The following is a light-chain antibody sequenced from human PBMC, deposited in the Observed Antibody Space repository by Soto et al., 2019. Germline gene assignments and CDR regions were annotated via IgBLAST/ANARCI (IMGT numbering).Light chain of an antibody. CDR1: SSDVGGFNY. J-gene: IGLJ1*01. CDR3: SSHSKLTPYV. CDR2: DVT. V-gene: IGLV2-14*01. Sequence: QSVLTQPASVSGSPGQSITISCTGTSSDVGGFNYVSWYQQHPGKAPKLMIYDVTNRPSGVSNRFSGSKSDNTASLTISGLQAEDEADYFCSSHSKLTPYVFGTGTKVTVL.